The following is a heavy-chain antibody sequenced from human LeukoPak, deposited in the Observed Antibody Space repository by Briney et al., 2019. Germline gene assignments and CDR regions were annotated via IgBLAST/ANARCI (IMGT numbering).Heavy chain of an antibody. J-gene: IGHJ4*02. D-gene: IGHD7-27*01. CDR2: INPDSGST. CDR3: AKDITGDSDY. Sequence: ASVKVSCKASGYTFIDYYMHWVRQAPGQGLRWMGRINPDSGSTNYAQNFQGRVTMTRDTSINTAYMELSSLRSDDTAVYFCAKDITGDSDYWGQGTLVTVSS. CDR1: GYTFIDYY. V-gene: IGHV1-2*06.